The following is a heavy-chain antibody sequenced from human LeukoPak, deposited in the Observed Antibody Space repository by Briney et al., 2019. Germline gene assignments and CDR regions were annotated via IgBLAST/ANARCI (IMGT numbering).Heavy chain of an antibody. D-gene: IGHD3-22*01. V-gene: IGHV3-11*01. Sequence: GGSLRLSCAASGFTFSDYYMSWIRQAPGEGLEWVSYISSSGSTIYYADSVKGRFTISRDNAKNSLYLQMNSLRAEDTAVYYCAKVISYYYDSSGGGAFDIWGQGTMVTVSS. CDR2: ISSSGSTI. CDR3: AKVISYYYDSSGGGAFDI. J-gene: IGHJ3*02. CDR1: GFTFSDYY.